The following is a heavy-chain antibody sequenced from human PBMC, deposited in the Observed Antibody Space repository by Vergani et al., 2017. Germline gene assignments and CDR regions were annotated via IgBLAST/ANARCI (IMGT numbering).Heavy chain of an antibody. J-gene: IGHJ4*02. CDR1: GDSISPYF. CDR3: ARGWWLVPDV. D-gene: IGHD2-8*02. CDR2: ISYSGDT. Sequence: QVQLHESGPGLVKPSETLSLTCTVSGDSISPYFWTWIRQPPGQGLEWIGYISYSGDTNCAPSLKSRFSISLDTSKNQFSLQVNSVTPSDTAVYYCARGWWLVPDVWGQGTLVTVSS. V-gene: IGHV4-59*01.